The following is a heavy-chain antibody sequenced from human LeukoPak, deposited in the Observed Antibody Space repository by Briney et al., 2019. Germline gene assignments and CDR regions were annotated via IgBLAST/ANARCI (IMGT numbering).Heavy chain of an antibody. J-gene: IGHJ4*02. V-gene: IGHV3-11*01. D-gene: IGHD3-22*01. CDR1: GFDFSNYY. Sequence: GGSLRLSCAVSGFDFSNYYTSWVRQAPGRGLEWVSYISNSGTTIYYADSVKGRFTISRDNAKSSLYLQMNSLRAEDTAVYYCARENYYDSNWGQGTLVTVSS. CDR3: ARENYYDSN. CDR2: ISNSGTTI.